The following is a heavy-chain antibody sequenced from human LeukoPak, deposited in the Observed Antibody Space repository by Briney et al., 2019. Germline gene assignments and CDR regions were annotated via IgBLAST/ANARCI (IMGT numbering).Heavy chain of an antibody. CDR3: ARGIRTGFGYYFDY. V-gene: IGHV4-4*07. CDR2: INPSGSP. J-gene: IGHJ4*02. Sequence: SETLSLTCTVSGGSISTYYWSWIRQPAGKGPEWIGRINPSGSPDYNPSLKSRVTMSADPPRNQFSLVVTSVTAADTAVYYCARGIRTGFGYYFDYWGQGTLVTVSS. CDR1: GGSISTYY. D-gene: IGHD2-2*01.